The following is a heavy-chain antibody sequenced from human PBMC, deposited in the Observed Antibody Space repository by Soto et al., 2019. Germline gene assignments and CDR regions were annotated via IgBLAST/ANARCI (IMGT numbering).Heavy chain of an antibody. J-gene: IGHJ4*02. V-gene: IGHV3-66*01. CDR3: ARDFYYYGSGTMGGYFDY. Sequence: EVQLVESGGGVVQPGGSLRLSCAASGLTVSSNYMSWVRQAPGEGLEWVSLIYSGGSTYYADSVRGRFTISRDNSKNTLYLQMNSLRAEDTAVYYCARDFYYYGSGTMGGYFDYWGQGTLLTVSS. CDR2: IYSGGST. D-gene: IGHD3-10*01. CDR1: GLTVSSNY.